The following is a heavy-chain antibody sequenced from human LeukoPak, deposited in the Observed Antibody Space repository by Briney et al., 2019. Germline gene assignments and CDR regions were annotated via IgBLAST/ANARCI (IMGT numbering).Heavy chain of an antibody. V-gene: IGHV1-46*01. D-gene: IGHD3-10*01. Sequence: GASVEVSCKASGYTFTSYYMHWVRQAPGQGLEWMGIINPSGGSTSYAQKFQGRVTMTRDMSTSTVYMELSSLRSEDTAVYYCARDRGTMVRGVGSLGYWGQGTLVTVSS. CDR1: GYTFTSYY. CDR2: INPSGGST. CDR3: ARDRGTMVRGVGSLGY. J-gene: IGHJ4*02.